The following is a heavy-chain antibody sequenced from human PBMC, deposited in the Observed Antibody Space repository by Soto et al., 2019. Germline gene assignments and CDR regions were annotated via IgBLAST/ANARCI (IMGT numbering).Heavy chain of an antibody. V-gene: IGHV3-72*01. CDR2: TSNKAHSYTT. J-gene: IGHJ3*02. Sequence: EVQLVESGGGLVQPGGSLRLSCAASGFTFSDHYMDWVRQAPGKGLEWVGRTSNKAHSYTTEYAASVNGRFTISRDDAKNSLYLQMNSLKTEYTAVYYCARAYYYDSSGSIHGDAFDIWGQGTMVTVSS. CDR1: GFTFSDHY. CDR3: ARAYYYDSSGSIHGDAFDI. D-gene: IGHD3-22*01.